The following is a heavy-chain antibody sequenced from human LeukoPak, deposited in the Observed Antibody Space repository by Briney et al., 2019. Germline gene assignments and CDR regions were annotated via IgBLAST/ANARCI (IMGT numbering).Heavy chain of an antibody. J-gene: IGHJ6*02. Sequence: SGGSLRLSCAASGFTFSSYSMSWVRQAPGKGLEWVSYISSSSSTIYYADSVKGRFTISRDNAKNSLYLQMNSLRAEYTAVYYCARDGYYYCSGRNGMDVWGQGTTVTVSS. D-gene: IGHD3-10*01. CDR3: ARDGYYYCSGRNGMDV. CDR2: ISSSSSTI. CDR1: GFTFSSYS. V-gene: IGHV3-48*01.